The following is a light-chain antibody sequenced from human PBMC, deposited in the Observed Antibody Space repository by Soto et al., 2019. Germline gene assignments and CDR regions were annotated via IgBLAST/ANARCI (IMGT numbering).Light chain of an antibody. V-gene: IGLV2-14*03. CDR1: SSDVGAYDF. Sequence: QSALTQPASVSGSPGQSITISCTGTSSDVGAYDFVSWYQQHPDKAPKLMIYEVSNRPSGVSNGFSGPKSVNTATLTISGLQAEEEVEYYCSSYTRSSTRVFGTGTKLTVL. J-gene: IGLJ1*01. CDR2: EVS. CDR3: SSYTRSSTRV.